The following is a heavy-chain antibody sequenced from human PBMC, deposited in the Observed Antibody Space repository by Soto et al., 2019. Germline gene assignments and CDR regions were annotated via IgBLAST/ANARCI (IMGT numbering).Heavy chain of an antibody. D-gene: IGHD2-8*01. CDR2: INPSGGNT. CDR3: ARGRLSMLMDY. Sequence: QVQLVQSGAEVKKPGASVKVSCKASGYTFISYYMHWVRQAPGQGLEWMGIINPSGGNTSYAQKFQGRVTMTRDTSTSTVYMDLSSLRSEDTAVYYCARGRLSMLMDYWGQGTLVTVSS. CDR1: GYTFISYY. V-gene: IGHV1-46*01. J-gene: IGHJ4*02.